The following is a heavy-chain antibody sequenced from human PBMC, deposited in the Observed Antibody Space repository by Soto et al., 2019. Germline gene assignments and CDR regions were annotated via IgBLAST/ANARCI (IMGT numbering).Heavy chain of an antibody. V-gene: IGHV4-59*01. D-gene: IGHD1-26*01. CDR3: ARCFSGNYPSRTEEQYYFDS. CDR2: IYYSGYT. J-gene: IGHJ4*02. CDR1: GDSIRSYY. Sequence: TSETLSLTCTVSGDSIRSYYWSWIRQPPGKGLEWIGYIYYSGYTSYNPSLKSRVTISVDTSKKQFSLKLNSVTAADTAVYYCARCFSGNYPSRTEEQYYFDSWGQGTMVTV.